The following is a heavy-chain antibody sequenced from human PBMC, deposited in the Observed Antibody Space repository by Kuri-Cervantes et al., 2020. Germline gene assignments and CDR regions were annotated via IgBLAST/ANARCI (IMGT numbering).Heavy chain of an antibody. J-gene: IGHJ6*03. V-gene: IGHV1-18*01. CDR2: ITTYNGNT. CDR1: GYTFTSYG. CDR3: ARVTNGDDSGSYNYYYYYYMDV. D-gene: IGHD1-26*01. Sequence: ASVKVSCKASGYTFTSYGISWVRQAPGQGLEWMGWITTYNGNTNYAQKLQGRVTVTTDTSTSTAYMELRSLRSDDTAVYYCARVTNGDDSGSYNYYYYYYMDVWGKGTTVTVSS.